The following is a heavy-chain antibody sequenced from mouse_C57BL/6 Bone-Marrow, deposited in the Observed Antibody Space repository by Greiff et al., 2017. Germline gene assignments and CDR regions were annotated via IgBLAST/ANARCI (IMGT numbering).Heavy chain of an antibody. V-gene: IGHV2-6-1*01. CDR2: IWRDGST. CDR3: ARHEGYSNYSFAY. J-gene: IGHJ3*01. Sequence: QVQLQQSGPGLVAPSQSLSITCTVSGFSLTSYGVPWVRQPPGKGLEWLVVIWRDGSTTNNSPLKSRLSISKDNSKSQVFLKMNSLQTDDTARYYCARHEGYSNYSFAYWGQGTLVTVSA. CDR1: GFSLTSYG. D-gene: IGHD2-5*01.